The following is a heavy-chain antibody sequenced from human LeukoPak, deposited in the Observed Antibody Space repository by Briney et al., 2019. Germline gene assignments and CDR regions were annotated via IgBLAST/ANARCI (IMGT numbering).Heavy chain of an antibody. Sequence: PGGSLSLSCAASGFTFSSYWMSWVRQAPGKGLEWVANIKQDGSEKYYVDSVKGRFTISRDNSKNTLYLQMNSLRAEDTAVYYCAREDSGYFDYWGQGTLVTVSS. V-gene: IGHV3-7*01. J-gene: IGHJ4*02. CDR2: IKQDGSEK. D-gene: IGHD1-1*01. CDR3: AREDSGYFDY. CDR1: GFTFSSYW.